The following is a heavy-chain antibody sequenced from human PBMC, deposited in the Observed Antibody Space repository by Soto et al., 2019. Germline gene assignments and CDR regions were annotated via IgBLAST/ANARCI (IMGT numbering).Heavy chain of an antibody. CDR2: INWNGGST. D-gene: IGHD2-15*01. V-gene: IGHV3-20*01. J-gene: IGHJ5*02. Sequence: GGSLRLSCAASGFTFDDYGMSWVRQAPGKGLEWVSGINWNGGSTGYADSVKGRFTISRDNAKNSLYLQMNSLRAEDTALYHCARDLTPLLRAWWFDPWGQGTLVTVSS. CDR3: ARDLTPLLRAWWFDP. CDR1: GFTFDDYG.